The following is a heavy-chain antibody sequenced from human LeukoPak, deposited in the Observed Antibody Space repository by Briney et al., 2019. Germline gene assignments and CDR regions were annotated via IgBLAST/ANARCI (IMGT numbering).Heavy chain of an antibody. CDR2: ISSSSSYI. J-gene: IGHJ4*02. Sequence: GGSLRLSCAASGFTFSSYSMNWVRQAPGKGLEWVSSISSSSSYIFYADSVKGRFTISRDNAKNSLSLQMKSLGAEDMAVYYCARVGASSSSPGIDYWGQGTLVTVSS. CDR1: GFTFSSYS. D-gene: IGHD6-6*01. CDR3: ARVGASSSSPGIDY. V-gene: IGHV3-21*01.